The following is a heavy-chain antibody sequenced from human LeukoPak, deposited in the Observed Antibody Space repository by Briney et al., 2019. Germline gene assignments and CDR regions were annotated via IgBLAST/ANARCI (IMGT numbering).Heavy chain of an antibody. V-gene: IGHV3-23*01. CDR1: GFTFSNYA. D-gene: IGHD6-13*01. CDR3: AKGGISWYGLDY. Sequence: GGSLRLSCAASGFTFSNYAMSWVRQAPGKGLEWVSGIDTSGDSKYYADSVKGRFTISRDNSKNTLYLQMNSLRAEDTAVYSCAKGGISWYGLDYWAREPWSPSPQ. CDR2: IDTSGDSK. J-gene: IGHJ4*02.